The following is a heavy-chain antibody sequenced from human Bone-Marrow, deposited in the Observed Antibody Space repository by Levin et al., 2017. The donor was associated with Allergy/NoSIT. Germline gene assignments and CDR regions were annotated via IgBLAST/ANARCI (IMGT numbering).Heavy chain of an antibody. CDR1: GDSISDFY. V-gene: IGHV4-59*08. Sequence: SQTLSLPCTVSGDSISDFYWSWIRQPPGKGLEWIGFIYGTGSTNYNPSLKTRVTISVDTSKNHFSLKLVSVTAADTAIYYCARRNNIGYFDSWGQGTLVTVSS. D-gene: IGHD2/OR15-2a*01. J-gene: IGHJ4*02. CDR2: IYGTGST. CDR3: ARRNNIGYFDS.